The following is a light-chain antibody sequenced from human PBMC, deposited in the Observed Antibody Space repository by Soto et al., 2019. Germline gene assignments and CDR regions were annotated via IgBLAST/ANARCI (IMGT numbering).Light chain of an antibody. Sequence: QSVLTQPPSVSGAPGQPVTISCTGSSPNLGSSYDVHWYQQFPGAAPRLLIYANTNRPSGVPDRFSGSKSGTSAALAISGLQAEDGADYYCQSYDMSLSAVVFGGGTQLTVL. V-gene: IGLV1-40*01. CDR2: ANT. CDR1: SPNLGSSYD. CDR3: QSYDMSLSAVV. J-gene: IGLJ2*01.